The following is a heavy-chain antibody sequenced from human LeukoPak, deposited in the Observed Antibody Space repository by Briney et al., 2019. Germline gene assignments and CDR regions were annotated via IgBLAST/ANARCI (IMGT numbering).Heavy chain of an antibody. V-gene: IGHV3-9*01. J-gene: IGHJ4*02. CDR1: GFTFDDYA. Sequence: GGSLRLSCAASGFTFDDYAMHWVRQAPGKGLEWVSGISWNSGSIGYADSVKGRFTISRDNAKNSLYLQMNSLRAEDTALYYCAEGGYETFYNYWGQGTLVTVSS. D-gene: IGHD5-12*01. CDR2: ISWNSGSI. CDR3: AEGGYETFYNY.